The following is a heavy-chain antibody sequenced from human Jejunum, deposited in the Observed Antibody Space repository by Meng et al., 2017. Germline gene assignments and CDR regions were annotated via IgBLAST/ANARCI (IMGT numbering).Heavy chain of an antibody. Sequence: QIPLKESGPTLVKPTQTLTLTCTFSGFSLSTNGVGVGWIRQPPGKALEWLALIYWDDDERYSPSLKSRLTITKDTSKNQVVLTVTNMGPVDTGTNYCAHILVSNWNYLSPFDYWGQGTLVTVSS. V-gene: IGHV2-5*02. CDR2: IYWDDDE. D-gene: IGHD1-7*01. CDR3: AHILVSNWNYLSPFDY. J-gene: IGHJ4*02. CDR1: GFSLSTNGVG.